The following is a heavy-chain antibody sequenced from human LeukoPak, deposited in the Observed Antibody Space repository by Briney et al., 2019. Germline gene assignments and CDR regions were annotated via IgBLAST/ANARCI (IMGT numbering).Heavy chain of an antibody. Sequence: KLRETLSLTCTVSGGSISSYYWSWIRQPPGKGLEWIGYIYYSGSTNYNPSLKSRVTISVDTSKNQFSLKLSSVTAADTAVYYCARYPREPYYDFWSGPSPSAAFDIWGQGTMVTVSS. D-gene: IGHD3-3*01. J-gene: IGHJ3*02. CDR1: GGSISSYY. V-gene: IGHV4-59*01. CDR3: ARYPREPYYDFWSGPSPSAAFDI. CDR2: IYYSGST.